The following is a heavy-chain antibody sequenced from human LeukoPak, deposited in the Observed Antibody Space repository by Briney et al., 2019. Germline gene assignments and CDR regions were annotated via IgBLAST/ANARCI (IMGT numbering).Heavy chain of an antibody. CDR1: GGPFSGYY. Sequence: TSETLSLTCAVYGGPFSGYYCSWVRQPPGKGLEWIGEINHSGSTNYNPSLKSRVTISLVTSKNQFSLKLSSVTAADTAVYYCAVGRSYWGQGTLVTVSS. V-gene: IGHV4-34*01. CDR2: INHSGST. J-gene: IGHJ4*02. CDR3: AVGRSY.